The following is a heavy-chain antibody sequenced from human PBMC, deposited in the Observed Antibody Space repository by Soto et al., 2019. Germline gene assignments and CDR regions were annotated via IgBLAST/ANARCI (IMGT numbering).Heavy chain of an antibody. Sequence: KLVESGGGLVQPGRSLRLSCAASGFTFDDYAVHWVRQAPGKGLEGVSSISGNRGIIDYAESVKGRFTISRESAESSLYLQMNSLRPEETALYYCAKDVEWGGSHLNHAFDVWGQGTMVSVSA. CDR1: GFTFDDYA. V-gene: IGHV3-9*01. D-gene: IGHD1-26*01. J-gene: IGHJ3*01. CDR2: ISGNRGII. CDR3: AKDVEWGGSHLNHAFDV.